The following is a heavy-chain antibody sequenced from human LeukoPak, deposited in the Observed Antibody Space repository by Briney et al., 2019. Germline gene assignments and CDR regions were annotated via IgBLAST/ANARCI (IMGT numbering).Heavy chain of an antibody. J-gene: IGHJ4*02. CDR1: GFTFSSYW. CDR3: AKDKGSQHYYEPTYYFDY. V-gene: IGHV3-74*01. Sequence: GGSLRLPCAASGFTFSSYWMHWVRQAPGKGLVWVSRINSDGSSTSYADSVKGRFTISRDNAKNTLYLQMNSLRAEDTALYYCAKDKGSQHYYEPTYYFDYWGQGTLVTVSS. D-gene: IGHD3-22*01. CDR2: INSDGSST.